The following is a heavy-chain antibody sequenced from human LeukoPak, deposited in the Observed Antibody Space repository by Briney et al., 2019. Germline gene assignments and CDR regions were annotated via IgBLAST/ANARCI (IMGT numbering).Heavy chain of an antibody. CDR1: GFTFSSYE. Sequence: GGSLRLSCAASGFTFSSYEIVWVRQAPGKGPEWLSYISSSASTIYFADSVKGRFTISRDNAKNSLYLQMNSLRAEDTAVYYWVRDRNMEVWGQGTTVIVSS. CDR2: ISSSASTI. CDR3: VRDRNMEV. D-gene: IGHD1-14*01. V-gene: IGHV3-48*03. J-gene: IGHJ6*02.